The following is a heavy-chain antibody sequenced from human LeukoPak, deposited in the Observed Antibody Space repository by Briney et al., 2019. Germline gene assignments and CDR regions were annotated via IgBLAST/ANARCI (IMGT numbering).Heavy chain of an antibody. V-gene: IGHV3-23*01. D-gene: IGHD3-10*01. CDR1: GFTFSSYA. J-gene: IGHJ6*02. Sequence: GGSLRLSCAAAGFTFSSYAMHWVRQVAGKGLEWVSGISGSGESKFYADSVKGRFTISRDNSKNTLYLQMNSLRAEDTAVYYCAKDQEKYYYGSGSYHPSYYYYYGMDVWGQGTTVTVSS. CDR3: AKDQEKYYYGSGSYHPSYYYYYGMDV. CDR2: ISGSGESK.